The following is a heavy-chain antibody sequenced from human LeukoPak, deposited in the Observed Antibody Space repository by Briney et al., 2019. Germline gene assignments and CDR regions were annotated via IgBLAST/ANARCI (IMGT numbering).Heavy chain of an antibody. CDR1: GGTFSSYT. V-gene: IGHV1-69*02. D-gene: IGHD6-13*01. Sequence: SSVTVSCKPSGGTFSSYTISWVRQAPGQGLEWMGSIIPILGIANYAQKFQGRVTITADKSTITAYMELSSLRSEATAVHYCARDNPRVIASAQEFYFLGQGTLVTVSS. CDR3: ARDNPRVIASAQEFYF. J-gene: IGHJ4*02. CDR2: IIPILGIA.